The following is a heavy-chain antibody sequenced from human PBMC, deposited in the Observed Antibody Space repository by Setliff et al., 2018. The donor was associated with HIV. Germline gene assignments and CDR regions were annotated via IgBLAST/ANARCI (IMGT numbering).Heavy chain of an antibody. CDR2: IYHSGST. J-gene: IGHJ4*02. CDR3: ARWPGRAPDY. Sequence: SETLSLTCTVSGDSISTLNFWSWIRQPPGKGLEWIGNIYHSGSTSCNPALKSRVTISVDTSKNQFSLKLTSVTAADTAIYYCARWPGRAPDYWGQGTLVTVSS. D-gene: IGHD3-10*01. CDR1: GDSISTLNF. V-gene: IGHV4-38-2*02.